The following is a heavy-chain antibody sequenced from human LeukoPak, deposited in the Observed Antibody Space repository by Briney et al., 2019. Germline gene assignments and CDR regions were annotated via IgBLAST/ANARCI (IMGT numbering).Heavy chain of an antibody. Sequence: VASVKVSCKASGGTFSSYAISWVRQAPGQGLEWMGGIIPIFGTANYAQKFQGRVTMTRDTSISTAYMELSRLRSDDTAVYYCARGRIYVWGSYYPQDAFDIWGQGTMVTVSS. J-gene: IGHJ3*02. D-gene: IGHD3-16*01. CDR1: GGTFSSYA. CDR3: ARGRIYVWGSYYPQDAFDI. V-gene: IGHV1-69*05. CDR2: IIPIFGTA.